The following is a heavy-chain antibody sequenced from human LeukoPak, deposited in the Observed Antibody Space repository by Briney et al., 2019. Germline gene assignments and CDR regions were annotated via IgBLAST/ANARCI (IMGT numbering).Heavy chain of an antibody. V-gene: IGHV3-74*01. Sequence: PGGSLRLSCAASGFTFSSYWMHWVRQAPGKGLVWVSRINSDGSSTSYADSVKGRFTISRDNAKNTLYLQMNSLRAEDTAVYYCVSDGVIGAFDIWGQGTMVTVSS. CDR1: GFTFSSYW. J-gene: IGHJ3*02. CDR3: VSDGVIGAFDI. D-gene: IGHD3-16*02. CDR2: INSDGSST.